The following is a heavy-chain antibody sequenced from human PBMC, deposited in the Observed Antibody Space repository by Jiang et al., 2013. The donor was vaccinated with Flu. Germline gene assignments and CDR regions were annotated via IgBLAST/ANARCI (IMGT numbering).Heavy chain of an antibody. CDR2: INAGNGNT. CDR3: ARGPRDTAMANFDY. Sequence: APGQRLEWMGWINAGNGNTKYSQKFQGRVTITRDTSASTAYMELSSLRSEDTAVYYCARGPRDTAMANFDYVGPGNPGHRLL. D-gene: IGHD5-18*01. J-gene: IGHJ4*02. V-gene: IGHV1-3*01.